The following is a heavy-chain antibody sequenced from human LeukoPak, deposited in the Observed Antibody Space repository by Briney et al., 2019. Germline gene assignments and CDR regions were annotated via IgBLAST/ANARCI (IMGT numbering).Heavy chain of an antibody. J-gene: IGHJ4*02. D-gene: IGHD2-15*01. Sequence: PSETLSLTCTVSGGSISSGGYYWSWIRQHPGKGLEWIGYIYYSGSTYYNPSLKSRVTISVDTSKNQFSLNLSSVTAADTAIYYCARDSVNAASRYFDSWGQGSLVTVSS. V-gene: IGHV4-31*03. CDR3: ARDSVNAASRYFDS. CDR1: GGSISSGGYY. CDR2: IYYSGST.